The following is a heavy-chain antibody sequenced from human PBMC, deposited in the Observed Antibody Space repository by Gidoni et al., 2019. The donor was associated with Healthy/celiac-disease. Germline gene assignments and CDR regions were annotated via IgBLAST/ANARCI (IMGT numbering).Heavy chain of an antibody. V-gene: IGHV3-15*01. CDR1: GFTFSNAW. Sequence: EVQLVESGGGLVKPGGSLRLSCAASGFTFSNAWMSWVRQAPGKGLEWVGRIKSKTDGGTTDYAAPVKGRFTISRDDSKNTLYLQMNSLKTEDTAVYYCTTGAVAGYYYYYGMDVWGQGTTVTVSS. J-gene: IGHJ6*02. CDR2: IKSKTDGGTT. D-gene: IGHD6-19*01. CDR3: TTGAVAGYYYYYGMDV.